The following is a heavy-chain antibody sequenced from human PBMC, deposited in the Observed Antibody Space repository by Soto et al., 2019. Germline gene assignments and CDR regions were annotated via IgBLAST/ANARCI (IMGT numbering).Heavy chain of an antibody. CDR2: INGDGTRT. CDR1: GFSFRNQW. D-gene: IGHD3-10*01. J-gene: IGHJ3*02. Sequence: EVQLEESGGGSVQLGESLRVSCVASGFSFRNQWMHWVRQVAGKGLVWVSRINGDGTRTSYADFVKGRFTVSRDNARNLLCRQMNSLTVDDSGVYHCARGGAAGRGDAIDMWGPGTTVAVTS. V-gene: IGHV3-74*01. CDR3: ARGGAAGRGDAIDM.